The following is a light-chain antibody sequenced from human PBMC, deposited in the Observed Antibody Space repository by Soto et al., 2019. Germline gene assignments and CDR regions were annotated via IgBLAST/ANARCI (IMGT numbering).Light chain of an antibody. CDR2: DDD. CDR1: SSTIAEIA. V-gene: IGLV1-51*01. J-gene: IGLJ1*01. CDR3: GACDTSLSAYI. Sequence: QSVLTQPPSVSAAPGRKGSISCSGSSSTIAEIALSWYQQLTATAPKLVIYDDDKPPSGRPGRFSGTKSGTTAPLGITGFRPVNMADSFCGACDTSLSAYIFGTGTTLTVL.